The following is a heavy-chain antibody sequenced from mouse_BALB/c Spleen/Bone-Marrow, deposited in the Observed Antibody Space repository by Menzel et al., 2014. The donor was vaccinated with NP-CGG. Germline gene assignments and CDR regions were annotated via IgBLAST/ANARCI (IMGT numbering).Heavy chain of an antibody. V-gene: IGHV14-3*02. D-gene: IGHD1-1*01. J-gene: IGHJ3*01. CDR3: ATYYYCSSYGFAY. CDR2: IAHANGNT. Sequence: EVQLQQSGAELVKPGASDKLSCTASGFNIKDTYMNWVKQRPEKGLEWIGRIAHANGNTKYETQFQGKDTITADSSSNTAYLQLSSLTSDDTAVYYCATYYYCSSYGFAYWRQVTLVTVSA. CDR1: GFNIKDTY.